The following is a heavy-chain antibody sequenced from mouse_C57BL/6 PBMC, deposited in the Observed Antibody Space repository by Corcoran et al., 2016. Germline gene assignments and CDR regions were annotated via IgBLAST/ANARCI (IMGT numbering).Heavy chain of an antibody. CDR3: AGYYGNYEGFAY. CDR2: ISYDGSN. D-gene: IGHD2-1*01. J-gene: IGHJ3*01. V-gene: IGHV3-6*01. Sequence: DVQLQESGPGLVKPSQSLSLTCSVTGYSITSGYYWNWIRQFPGNKLEWMGYISYDGSNNYNPSLKNRISITRDTSKNQFFLKLNSVTTEDTATYYCAGYYGNYEGFAYWGQGTLVTVSA. CDR1: GYSITSGYY.